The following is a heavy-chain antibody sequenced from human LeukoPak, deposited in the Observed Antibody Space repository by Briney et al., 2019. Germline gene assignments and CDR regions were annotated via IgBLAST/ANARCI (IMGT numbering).Heavy chain of an antibody. CDR1: GFTFSDYA. D-gene: IGHD3/OR15-3a*01. J-gene: IGHJ4*02. CDR2: ISWNGGRI. Sequence: PGGSLRLSCVASGFTFSDYAMHWVRQTPKKGLEWVSGISWNGGRIGYADSVKGRFTISRDTGKNSLYLQMNSLRTEDMGLYYCAKDKDIGGVLDSPTFDSWGQGTLVTVSS. CDR3: AKDKDIGGVLDSPTFDS. V-gene: IGHV3-9*03.